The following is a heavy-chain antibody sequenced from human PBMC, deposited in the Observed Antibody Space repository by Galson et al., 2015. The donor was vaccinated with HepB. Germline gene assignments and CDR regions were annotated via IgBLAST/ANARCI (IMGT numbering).Heavy chain of an antibody. J-gene: IGHJ4*02. CDR3: ARAAHRLYYYESSGFPLFDY. D-gene: IGHD3-22*01. Sequence: SLRLSCAASGFTFSSYWMSWVRQAPGKGLEWVAGIKQDGSEKHYVDSVKGRFTISRDNAKNSLFLQMISLRAEDTAVYYCARAAHRLYYYESSGFPLFDYWGQGTLVTVSS. V-gene: IGHV3-7*03. CDR1: GFTFSSYW. CDR2: IKQDGSEK.